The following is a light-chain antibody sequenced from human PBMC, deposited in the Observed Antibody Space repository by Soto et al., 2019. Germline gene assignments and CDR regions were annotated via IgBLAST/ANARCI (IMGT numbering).Light chain of an antibody. CDR1: SNDVGRYNY. CDR2: DVS. V-gene: IGLV2-11*01. J-gene: IGLJ3*02. Sequence: QSALTQPRSVSGSPGQSVTISCTGTSNDVGRYNYVSWYQQHPGKAPKLMIYDVSKRPSGVPDRFSGSKSGNTASLTISGLQAEDEADYYCCSYAGSYTWVFGGGTTLTVL. CDR3: CSYAGSYTWV.